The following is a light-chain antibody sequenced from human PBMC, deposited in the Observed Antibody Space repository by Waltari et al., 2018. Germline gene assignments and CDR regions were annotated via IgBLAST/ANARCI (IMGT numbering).Light chain of an antibody. CDR3: CSYAGRATFAWV. J-gene: IGLJ3*02. CDR2: EVT. V-gene: IGLV2-23*02. CDR1: SSYFERHNL. Sequence: QSALTQPASVSGSPGQSITISSTGPSSYFERHNLPTCFQQRPGKAPKLIIFEVTQRPSGISDRFSGSRSGPTASLTISGLQAEDEADYYCCSYAGRATFAWVFGGGTKLTVL.